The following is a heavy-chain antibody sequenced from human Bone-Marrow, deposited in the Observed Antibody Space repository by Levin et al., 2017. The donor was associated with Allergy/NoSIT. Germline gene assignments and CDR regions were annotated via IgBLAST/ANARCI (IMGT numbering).Heavy chain of an antibody. CDR3: AREGFYGGNLRAPDDAWAFDI. V-gene: IGHV4-31*03. CDR1: GGSISSGGYY. Sequence: PSETLSLTCTVSGGSISSGGYYWSWIRQHPGKGLEWIGYIYYSGSTYYNPSLKSRVTISVDTSKNQFSLKLSSVTAADTAVYYCAREGFYGGNLRAPDDAWAFDIWGQGTMVTVSS. J-gene: IGHJ3*02. CDR2: IYYSGST. D-gene: IGHD4-23*01.